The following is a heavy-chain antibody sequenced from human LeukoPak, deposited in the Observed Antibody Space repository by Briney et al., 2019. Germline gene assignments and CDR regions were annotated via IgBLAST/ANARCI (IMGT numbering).Heavy chain of an antibody. J-gene: IGHJ4*02. V-gene: IGHV3-23*01. Sequence: PGGSLRLSCAVSGFTFSSYAMSWVRQAPGKGLEWVSGISGSGGSTEYADSVKGRFTISRDNSKNTLYLQMNSLRAEDTAVYYCARGSLHSAYGFDYWGQGTLVTVSS. D-gene: IGHD5-12*01. CDR2: ISGSGGST. CDR3: ARGSLHSAYGFDY. CDR1: GFTFSSYA.